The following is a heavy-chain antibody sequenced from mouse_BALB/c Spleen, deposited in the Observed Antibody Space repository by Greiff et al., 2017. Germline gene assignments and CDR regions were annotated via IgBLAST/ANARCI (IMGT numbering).Heavy chain of an antibody. Sequence: VQLQQSGPELVKPGASVKISCKASGYTFTDYNMHWVKQSHGKSLEWIGYIYPYNGGTGYNQKFKSKATLTVDNSSSTAYMELRSLTSEDSAVYYCAREVRRGAYYFDYWGQGTTLTVSS. CDR2: IYPYNGGT. D-gene: IGHD2-14*01. J-gene: IGHJ2*01. CDR1: GYTFTDYN. V-gene: IGHV1S29*02. CDR3: AREVRRGAYYFDY.